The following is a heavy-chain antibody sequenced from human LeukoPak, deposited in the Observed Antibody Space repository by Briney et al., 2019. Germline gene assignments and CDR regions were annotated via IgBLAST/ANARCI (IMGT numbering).Heavy chain of an antibody. Sequence: SETLSLTCTVSGGSISSGTYYWGWIRQPPGKGLEWIGSIYYSGSTYYNASLKSRVTISVDTSKNQFSLKLSSVTAADTAVYYCASYSGSRPYYWGQGTLVTVSS. CDR1: GGSISSGTYY. CDR3: ASYSGSRPYY. V-gene: IGHV4-39*01. J-gene: IGHJ4*02. CDR2: IYYSGST. D-gene: IGHD1-26*01.